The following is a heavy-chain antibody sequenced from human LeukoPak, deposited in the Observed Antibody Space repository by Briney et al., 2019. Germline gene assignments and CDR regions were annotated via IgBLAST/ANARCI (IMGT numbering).Heavy chain of an antibody. V-gene: IGHV3-7*01. CDR1: GFTFSSYG. J-gene: IGHJ3*02. CDR3: AKLRGRAGYSSGWNDAFDI. D-gene: IGHD6-19*01. Sequence: PGGSLRLSCAASGFTFSSYGMSWVRQAPGKGLEGVANIKQDGGEKYYVDSVKGRFTISRDNAKNSLYLQMNSLRAEDTAVYYCAKLRGRAGYSSGWNDAFDIWGQGTMVTVSS. CDR2: IKQDGGEK.